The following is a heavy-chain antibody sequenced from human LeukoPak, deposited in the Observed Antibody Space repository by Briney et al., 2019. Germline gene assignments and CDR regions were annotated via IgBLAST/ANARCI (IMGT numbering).Heavy chain of an antibody. J-gene: IGHJ4*02. CDR3: ARHTPRWELLLALDY. V-gene: IGHV4-4*09. CDR1: GGSISSYY. D-gene: IGHD1-26*01. CDR2: IYTSGST. Sequence: SETLSLTCTVSGGSISSYYWSWIRQPPGKGLEWIGYIYTSGSTNYNPSLKSRVTISVDTSKNQFSLKLSSVTPADTAVYYCARHTPRWELLLALDYWGQGTLVTVSS.